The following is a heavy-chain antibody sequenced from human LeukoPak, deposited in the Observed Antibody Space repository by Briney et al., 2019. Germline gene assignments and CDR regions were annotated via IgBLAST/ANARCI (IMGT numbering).Heavy chain of an antibody. D-gene: IGHD4-11*01. J-gene: IGHJ4*02. CDR3: ARDPSSVTLYFFDY. Sequence: VASVKVSCKASGYTFRGNYIHWLRQAPGQGHEWMGWIDANNGDTKSAQKFQGRVTMSRDTSISTAYMDLSSLSPDDAAVYYCARDPSSVTLYFFDYWGQGTLVTVSS. V-gene: IGHV1-2*02. CDR2: IDANNGDT. CDR1: GYTFRGNY.